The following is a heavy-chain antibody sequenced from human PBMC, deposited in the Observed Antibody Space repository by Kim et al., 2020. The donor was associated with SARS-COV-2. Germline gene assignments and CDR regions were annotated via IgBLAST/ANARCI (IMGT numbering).Heavy chain of an antibody. J-gene: IGHJ4*02. V-gene: IGHV4-34*01. D-gene: IGHD1-26*01. CDR3: ARVCLTVVGASHVFNFDS. Sequence: KSRVTISVDTSKNQFSLKLSSVTAADTAVYYCARVCLTVVGASHVFNFDSWGQGTLVTVSS.